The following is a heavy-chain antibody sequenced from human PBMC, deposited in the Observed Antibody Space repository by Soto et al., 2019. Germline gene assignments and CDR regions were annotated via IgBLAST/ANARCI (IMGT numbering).Heavy chain of an antibody. D-gene: IGHD3-3*01. CDR3: ASHLKGYDFWSGSLLYYMDV. CDR1: GFTFSSYW. V-gene: IGHV3-7*01. J-gene: IGHJ6*03. Sequence: GGSLRLSCAASGFTFSSYWMSWVRQAPGKGLEWVANIKQDGSEKYYVDPVKGRFTISRDNAKNSLYLQMNSLRAEDTAVYYCASHLKGYDFWSGSLLYYMDVWGKGTTVTVSS. CDR2: IKQDGSEK.